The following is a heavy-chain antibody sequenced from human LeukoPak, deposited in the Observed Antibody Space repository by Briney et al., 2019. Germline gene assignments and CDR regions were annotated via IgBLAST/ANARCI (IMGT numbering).Heavy chain of an antibody. D-gene: IGHD2-8*01. Sequence: GGSLRLSCTASGFTFGDYAMSWVRQAPGKGLEWVGFIRSKAYGGTTEYAASVKGRFTISRDDSKSIAYLQMNSLKTEDTAVYYCTRGVTTPSWCDYWGQGTLVTVSS. CDR3: TRGVTTPSWCDY. CDR1: GFTFGDYA. V-gene: IGHV3-49*04. J-gene: IGHJ4*02. CDR2: IRSKAYGGTT.